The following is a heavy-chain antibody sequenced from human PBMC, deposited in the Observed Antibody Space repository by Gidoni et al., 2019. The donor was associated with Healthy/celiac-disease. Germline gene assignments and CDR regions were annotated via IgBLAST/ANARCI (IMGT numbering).Heavy chain of an antibody. Sequence: QVQLVQSGAEVKKPGSSVKVSCKASGGTFSSYAISWVRQAPGQGLEWMGGIIPIFGTANYAQKFQGRVTITADESTSTAYMELSSLRSEDTAVYYCARAPPGYSSTPMDVWGKGTTVTVSS. CDR1: GGTFSSYA. J-gene: IGHJ6*03. CDR3: ARAPPGYSSTPMDV. V-gene: IGHV1-69*01. CDR2: IIPIFGTA. D-gene: IGHD6-13*01.